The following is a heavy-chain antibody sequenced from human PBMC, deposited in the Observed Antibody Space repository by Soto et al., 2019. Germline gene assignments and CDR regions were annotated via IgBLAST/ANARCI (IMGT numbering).Heavy chain of an antibody. CDR2: ISAYNGNT. CDR3: ARGVNYDFWSGPNNWFDP. J-gene: IGHJ5*02. D-gene: IGHD3-3*01. V-gene: IGHV1-18*01. Sequence: ASVKVSCKASGYTFTSYGISWVRQAPGQGLEWMGWISAYNGNTNYAQKLQGRVTMTTDTSTSTAYMELRSLRSDDTAVYYCARGVNYDFWSGPNNWFDPWGQGTLVTSPQ. CDR1: GYTFTSYG.